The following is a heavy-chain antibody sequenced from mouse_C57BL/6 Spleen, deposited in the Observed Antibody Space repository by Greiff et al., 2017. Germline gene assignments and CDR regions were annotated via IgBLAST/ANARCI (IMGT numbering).Heavy chain of an antibody. J-gene: IGHJ4*01. D-gene: IGHD2-1*01. V-gene: IGHV1-64*01. Sequence: VQLQQPGAELVKPGASVKLSCKASGYTFTSYWMHWVKQRPGQGLEWIGMIHPNSGSTNYNEKFKSKATLTVDKSSSTAYMQLSSLTSEDSAVYYCVYLLWSDYYAMDYWGQGTSVTVSS. CDR1: GYTFTSYW. CDR3: VYLLWSDYYAMDY. CDR2: IHPNSGST.